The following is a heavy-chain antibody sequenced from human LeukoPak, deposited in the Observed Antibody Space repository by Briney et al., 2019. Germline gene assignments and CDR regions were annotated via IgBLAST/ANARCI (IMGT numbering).Heavy chain of an antibody. D-gene: IGHD3-10*01. CDR2: MNPNSGNT. J-gene: IGHJ4*02. CDR1: GDSFTSCD. CDR3: ARVVRYYGSGSYYRRLHPALGY. V-gene: IGHV1-8*01. Sequence: ASVKVSCNASGDSFTSCDINWVRQATGQGREWMGWMNPNSGNTEYAQKFQGRVTMTRNTSIRTAYMELSSLRSEDTAVYYCARVVRYYGSGSYYRRLHPALGYWGQGTLVTVSS.